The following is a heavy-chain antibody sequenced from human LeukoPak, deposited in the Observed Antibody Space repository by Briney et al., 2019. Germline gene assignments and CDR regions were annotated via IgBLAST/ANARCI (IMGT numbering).Heavy chain of an antibody. CDR3: ARFSTTVTSAGDAFDI. V-gene: IGHV4-59*01. CDR1: GGSISSYY. D-gene: IGHD4-17*01. J-gene: IGHJ3*02. CDR2: IYYSGST. Sequence: KPSETLSLTCTVSGGSISSYYWSWIRQPPGKGLEWIGYIYYSGSTNYNPSLKSRVTISVDTSKNQFSLKLSSVTAADTAVYYCARFSTTVTSAGDAFDIWGQGTMVTVSS.